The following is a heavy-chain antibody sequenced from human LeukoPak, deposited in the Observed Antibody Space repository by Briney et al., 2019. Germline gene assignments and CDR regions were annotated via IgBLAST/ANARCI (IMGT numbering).Heavy chain of an antibody. CDR2: ISYGNT. Sequence: SETLSLTCTVSGGSISTYYWNWIRQTPGKGLEWIGHISYGNTDYNPSLKSRVTISVDTSKNQFSLKLTSVTAAGTAVYYCARGLQMSYDFWSGYYSINWFDPWGQGTLVTVSS. CDR3: ARGLQMSYDFWSGYYSINWFDP. CDR1: GGSISTYY. J-gene: IGHJ5*02. V-gene: IGHV4-59*01. D-gene: IGHD3-3*01.